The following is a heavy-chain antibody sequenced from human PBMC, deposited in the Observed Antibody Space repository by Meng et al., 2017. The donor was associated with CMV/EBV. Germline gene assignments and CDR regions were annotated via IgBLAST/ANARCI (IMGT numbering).Heavy chain of an antibody. J-gene: IGHJ4*02. CDR2: INWNGGST. CDR1: GFTFDDYG. D-gene: IGHD2-15*01. CDR3: ARDREDITLDY. V-gene: IGHV3-20*04. Sequence: GESLKISCAASGFTFDDYGMSWVRQAPGKGLEWVSGINWNGGSTGYADSVKGRFTISRDNAKNSLYLQMNSLRAEDTAVYYCARDREDITLDYWGQGTLVTVSS.